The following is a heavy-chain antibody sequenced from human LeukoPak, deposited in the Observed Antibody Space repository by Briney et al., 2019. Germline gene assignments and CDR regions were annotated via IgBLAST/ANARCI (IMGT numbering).Heavy chain of an antibody. J-gene: IGHJ6*03. Sequence: GALRLSCAASGFTFSSYAMSWVRQAPGKGLEWVSAISGSGGSTYYADAVKGRFTISRDNSKNTLYLQMNSLRAEDTAVYYCAKEMDYDFWSEYYYMDVWGKGTTVTVSS. CDR1: GFTFSSYA. CDR3: AKEMDYDFWSEYYYMDV. V-gene: IGHV3-23*01. CDR2: ISGSGGST. D-gene: IGHD3-3*01.